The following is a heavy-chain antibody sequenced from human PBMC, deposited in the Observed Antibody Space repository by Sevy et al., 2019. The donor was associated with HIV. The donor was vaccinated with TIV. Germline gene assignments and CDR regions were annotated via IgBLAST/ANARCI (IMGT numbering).Heavy chain of an antibody. CDR2: ISGSGGST. CDR3: VKGPTKAVADNWFDP. D-gene: IGHD6-19*01. V-gene: IGHV3-23*01. CDR1: GFTFSSYA. J-gene: IGHJ5*02. Sequence: GGSLRLSCAASGFTFSSYAMSWVRQAPGKGLEWVSAISGSGGSTYYADSVKGRFTISRDNSKNTLYLQMNSLRAEDTAVYYCVKGPTKAVADNWFDPWGQGTLVTVSS.